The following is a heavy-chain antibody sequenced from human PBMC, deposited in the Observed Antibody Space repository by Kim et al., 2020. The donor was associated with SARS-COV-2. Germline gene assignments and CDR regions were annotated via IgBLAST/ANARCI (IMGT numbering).Heavy chain of an antibody. CDR2: IYYSGST. CDR3: ARDSNYYDSSRSKQTRGMDV. CDR1: GGSIRSGGYY. J-gene: IGHJ6*02. D-gene: IGHD3-22*01. Sequence: SQTLSLTCTVSGGSIRSGGYYWSWIRQHPGKGLEWIGYIYYSGSTYYNPSLKSRVTISVDTSKNQFSLKLSSVTAADTAVYYCARDSNYYDSSRSKQTRGMDVWGQGTTVTVSS. V-gene: IGHV4-31*03.